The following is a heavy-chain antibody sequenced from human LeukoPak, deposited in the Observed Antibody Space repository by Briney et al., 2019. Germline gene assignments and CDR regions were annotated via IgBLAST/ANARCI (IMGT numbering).Heavy chain of an antibody. D-gene: IGHD4-23*01. J-gene: IGHJ3*02. CDR3: AKALGGTVVTGAFDI. Sequence: GGSLRLSCAASGFTFSSYAMSWVRQAPGKGLERVSAISGSGGSTYYADSVKGRFTISRDNSKNTLYLQMNSLRAEDTAVYYCAKALGGTVVTGAFDIWGQGTMVTVSS. CDR2: ISGSGGST. V-gene: IGHV3-23*01. CDR1: GFTFSSYA.